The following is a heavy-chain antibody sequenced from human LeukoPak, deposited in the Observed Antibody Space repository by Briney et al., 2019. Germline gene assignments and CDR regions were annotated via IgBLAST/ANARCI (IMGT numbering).Heavy chain of an antibody. V-gene: IGHV3-7*05. CDR2: INKNGGDQ. D-gene: IGHD3-22*01. Sequence: PGGSLRLSCAASGFSFSSFWMTWVRQAPGKGLEWVANINKNGGDQYYGDSVKGRFTISRDNTKNSLYLQMNSLRAEDTAMYYFTTYYDSGPSKDWGQGTLVTVSS. CDR3: TTYYDSGPSKD. J-gene: IGHJ4*02. CDR1: GFSFSSFW.